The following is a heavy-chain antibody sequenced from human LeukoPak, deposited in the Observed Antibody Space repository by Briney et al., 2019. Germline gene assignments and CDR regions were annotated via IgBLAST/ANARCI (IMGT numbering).Heavy chain of an antibody. CDR2: LYYDGRT. D-gene: IGHD6-13*01. V-gene: IGHV4-39*01. CDR1: GDSVSSSNYY. Sequence: SETLSLTCTVFGDSVSSSNYYWAWFRQPPGKGLDWIGSLYYDGRTYYSPSLESRVTVSVDTSKNQFALKLTSVTAADTAVYYCARRTPAQHAFDIWGQGTMVTVSS. CDR3: ARRTPAQHAFDI. J-gene: IGHJ3*02.